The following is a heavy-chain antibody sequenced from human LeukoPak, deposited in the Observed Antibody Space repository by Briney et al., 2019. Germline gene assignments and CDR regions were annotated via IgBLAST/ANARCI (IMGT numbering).Heavy chain of an antibody. CDR1: GDSIISSY. D-gene: IGHD2-21*02. J-gene: IGHJ5*02. Sequence: SETLSLTCNVSGDSIISSYWAWIRQPPGEGREWIGYVYYSGLNNFNPSLKSRVTGSVDTSKSQVSLTLNSVTAADTAIYYCARVRWGDFDPWGQGILVTVSS. CDR3: ARVRWGDFDP. CDR2: VYYSGLN. V-gene: IGHV4-59*01.